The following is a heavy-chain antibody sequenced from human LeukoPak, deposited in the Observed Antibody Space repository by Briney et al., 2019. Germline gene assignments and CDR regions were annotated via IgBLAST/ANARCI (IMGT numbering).Heavy chain of an antibody. CDR3: AKDTRKWETLYPPPDAFDI. V-gene: IGHV3-9*01. Sequence: GGSLRLSCAASGFTFDDYAMHWVRQAPGKGLEWVSGISWNSGSIGYADSVKGRFTISRDNAKNSLYLQMNSLRAEDTAVYYCAKDTRKWETLYPPPDAFDIWGQGTMATVSS. D-gene: IGHD1-26*01. CDR1: GFTFDDYA. CDR2: ISWNSGSI. J-gene: IGHJ3*02.